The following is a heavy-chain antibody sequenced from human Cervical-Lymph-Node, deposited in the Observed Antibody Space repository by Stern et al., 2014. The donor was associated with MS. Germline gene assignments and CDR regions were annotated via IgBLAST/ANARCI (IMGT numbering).Heavy chain of an antibody. V-gene: IGHV5-51*01. D-gene: IGHD6-19*01. CDR3: ARPHSPGWSYYFDF. CDR2: ILPGASDP. J-gene: IGHJ4*02. CDR1: GYTFTDYW. Sequence: EVQLVESGAEVRKPGQSLTISCNISGYTFTDYWIAWVRQMPGKGLEWMGAILPGASDPRYSPSFQGHVTISVDTSINTAYLQWSDLRASDTAMYYCARPHSPGWSYYFDFWGQGTLVAVSS.